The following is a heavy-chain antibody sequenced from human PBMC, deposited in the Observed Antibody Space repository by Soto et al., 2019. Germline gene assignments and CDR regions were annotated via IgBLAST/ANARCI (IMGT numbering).Heavy chain of an antibody. D-gene: IGHD1-7*01. CDR2: FSSSSSTI. J-gene: IGHJ6*03. CDR1: GFTFSSYS. CDR3: ARDGSVELLDKFYYYYMDV. V-gene: IGHV3-48*01. Sequence: PGGSLRLSCAASGFTFSSYSMNWVRQAPGKGLEWVSYFSSSSSTIYYADSVKGRFTISRDNAKNSLYLQMNSLRAEDTAVYYCARDGSVELLDKFYYYYMDVWGKGTTVTVSS.